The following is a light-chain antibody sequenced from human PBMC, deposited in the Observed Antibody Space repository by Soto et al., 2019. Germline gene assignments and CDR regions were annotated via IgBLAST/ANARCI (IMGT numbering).Light chain of an antibody. Sequence: EVVLTQSPVTLSLSPGERATLSCRASQSFRGLLAWYQQKPGQAPRLLIYDAYNRATGIPPRFSGSGSGTDFTLTISSLEPEGSAVYYCQQRHMGPITFGQGKRLEI. J-gene: IGKJ5*01. CDR2: DAY. CDR1: QSFRGL. CDR3: QQRHMGPIT. V-gene: IGKV3-11*01.